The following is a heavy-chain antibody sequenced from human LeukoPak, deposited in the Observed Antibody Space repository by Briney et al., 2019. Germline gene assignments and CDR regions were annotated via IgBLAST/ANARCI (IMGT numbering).Heavy chain of an antibody. J-gene: IGHJ4*02. CDR3: ARDRLRRGVAPFDH. V-gene: IGHV1-46*01. CDR2: INPNGGST. CDR1: GYTFTSYY. D-gene: IGHD3-10*01. Sequence: ASVKVSCKASGYTFTSYYMHWVRQAPGQGLEWMGIINPNGGSTTYAQNFQGRVTMTTDTSTSTVYMELSSLRSEDTAVYYCARDRLRRGVAPFDHWGQGTLVTVSS.